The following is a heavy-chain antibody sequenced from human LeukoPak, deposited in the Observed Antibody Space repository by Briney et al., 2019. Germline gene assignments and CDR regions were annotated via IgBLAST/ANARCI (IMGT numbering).Heavy chain of an antibody. CDR1: GFTFSSYG. J-gene: IGHJ6*03. CDR3: AKPYGSGSPGYYYYMDV. D-gene: IGHD3-10*01. Sequence: GGSLRLSCAASGFTFSSYGMSWVRQAPGKGLEWVAFIRYDGSNKYYADSVKGRFTISRDNSKNTLYLQMNSLRAEDTAVYYCAKPYGSGSPGYYYYMDVWGKGTTVTISS. CDR2: IRYDGSNK. V-gene: IGHV3-30*02.